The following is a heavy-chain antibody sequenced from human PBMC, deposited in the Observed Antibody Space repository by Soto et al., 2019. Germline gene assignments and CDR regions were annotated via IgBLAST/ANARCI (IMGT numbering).Heavy chain of an antibody. D-gene: IGHD2-2*01. CDR1: GFTFSSYA. V-gene: IGHV3-23*01. CDR2: ISGSGGST. J-gene: IGHJ4*02. Sequence: PGGSLRLSCAASGFTFSSYAMSWVRQAPGKGLEWVSAISGSGGSTYYADSVKGRFTISRDNSRNTLYLQMNSLRAEDTAVYYCAKAYCSTTSCYEDYWGQGTLVTVSS. CDR3: AKAYCSTTSCYEDY.